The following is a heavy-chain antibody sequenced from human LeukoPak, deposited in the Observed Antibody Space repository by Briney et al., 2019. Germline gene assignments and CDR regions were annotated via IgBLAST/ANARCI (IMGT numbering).Heavy chain of an antibody. Sequence: RSGGSLRLSCAASGFTFSDYYMSWIRQAPGKGLEWVSYISSSSSYTNYADSVKGRFTISRDNAKNSLYLQMNSLRAEDTAVYYCARDGYDFWGGYQSSWGQGTLVTVSS. D-gene: IGHD3-3*01. CDR3: ARDGYDFWGGYQSS. V-gene: IGHV3-11*06. CDR2: ISSSSSYT. J-gene: IGHJ5*02. CDR1: GFTFSDYY.